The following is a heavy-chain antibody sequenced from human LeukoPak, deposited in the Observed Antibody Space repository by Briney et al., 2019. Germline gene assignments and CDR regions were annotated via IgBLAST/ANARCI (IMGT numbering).Heavy chain of an antibody. CDR2: INTDGSST. J-gene: IGHJ4*02. CDR3: ASPDYGGNSDYFDC. D-gene: IGHD4-23*01. Sequence: QSAGYLRVSCAAYGFTFSSYWMHWVRQAPGKGLVWVSRINTDGSSTRYADSVKGRFTISRDNAKNTLYLKMNSLRAEDTAVYYCASPDYGGNSDYFDCWGQGTLVTVSS. V-gene: IGHV3-74*01. CDR1: GFTFSSYW.